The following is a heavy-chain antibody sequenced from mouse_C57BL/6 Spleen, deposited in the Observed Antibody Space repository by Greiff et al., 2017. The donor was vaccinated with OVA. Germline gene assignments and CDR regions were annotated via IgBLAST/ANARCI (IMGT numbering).Heavy chain of an antibody. V-gene: IGHV2-9-1*01. Sequence: QVQLQQSGPGLVAPSQSLSITCTVSGFSLTSYAISWVRQPPGKGLEWLGVIWTGGGTNYNSALKSRLSISKDNSKSQVFLKMNSLQTDDTARYYCARNPYYYGSSYEGWYFDVWGTGTTVTVSS. CDR1: GFSLTSYA. CDR3: ARNPYYYGSSYEGWYFDV. CDR2: IWTGGGT. J-gene: IGHJ1*03. D-gene: IGHD1-1*01.